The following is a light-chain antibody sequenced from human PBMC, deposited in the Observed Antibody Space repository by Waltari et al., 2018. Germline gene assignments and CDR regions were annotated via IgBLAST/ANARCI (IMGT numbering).Light chain of an antibody. CDR1: QSVNTY. CDR3: QQSYSLLRT. V-gene: IGKV1-39*01. Sequence: DIQMTQSPSPLSESVGDSVTITCRASQSVNTYLHWYQQKPGKAPKLLIYDASSVQSGVPLRFSGSGSGTDFTLTISSLQPEDFATYYCQQSYSLLRTFGQGTKVEIK. J-gene: IGKJ1*01. CDR2: DAS.